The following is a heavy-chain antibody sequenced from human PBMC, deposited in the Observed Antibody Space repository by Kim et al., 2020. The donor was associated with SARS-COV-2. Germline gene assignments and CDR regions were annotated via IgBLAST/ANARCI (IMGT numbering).Heavy chain of an antibody. J-gene: IGHJ6*02. D-gene: IGHD1-26*01. V-gene: IGHV1-46*01. CDR3: ARGAATKLSDRMGGMDV. Sequence: FQGRVTMTRDTSTSTVYMELSSLRSEDTAVYYCARGAATKLSDRMGGMDVWGQGTTVTVSS.